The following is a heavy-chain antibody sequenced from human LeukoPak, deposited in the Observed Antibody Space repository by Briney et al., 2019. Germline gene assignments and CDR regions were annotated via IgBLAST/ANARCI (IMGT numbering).Heavy chain of an antibody. CDR3: ARDAYGDYDAMFHYYYMDV. V-gene: IGHV3-53*04. D-gene: IGHD4-17*01. J-gene: IGHJ6*03. CDR1: GFTVSSNY. Sequence: GGSLRLSCAASGFTVSSNYMSWVRQAPGKGLEWVSVIYSGGTTYYADSVKGRFTISRHNSKNTLYLQMNSLRAEDTAVYYCARDAYGDYDAMFHYYYMDVWGKGTTVIVSS. CDR2: IYSGGTT.